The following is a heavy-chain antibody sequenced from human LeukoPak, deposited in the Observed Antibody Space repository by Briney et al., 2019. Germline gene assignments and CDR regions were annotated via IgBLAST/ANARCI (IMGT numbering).Heavy chain of an antibody. J-gene: IGHJ4*02. Sequence: ASVKVSCKASGYTFTGYYMHWVRQAPGQGLEWMGWINPNSGGTNYAQKFQGRVTMTRDTSISTGYMELSRLRSDDTAVYYCARVFTDTAMVDYWGQGTLVTVSS. CDR2: INPNSGGT. V-gene: IGHV1-2*02. D-gene: IGHD5-18*01. CDR3: ARVFTDTAMVDY. CDR1: GYTFTGYY.